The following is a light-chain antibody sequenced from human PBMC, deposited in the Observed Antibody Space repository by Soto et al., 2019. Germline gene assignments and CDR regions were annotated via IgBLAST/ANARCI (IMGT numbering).Light chain of an antibody. V-gene: IGKV3-11*01. J-gene: IGKJ4*01. CDR1: QSVSSY. CDR3: QQRSNWPRTLT. CDR2: DAS. Sequence: EIVLTQSTATLSFSPGERTTLSCRASQSVSSYLAWYQQKPGQAPRLLIYDASNRATGIPARFSGSGSGTDFTLTISSLEPEDFAVYYCQQRSNWPRTLTFGGGTKVEIK.